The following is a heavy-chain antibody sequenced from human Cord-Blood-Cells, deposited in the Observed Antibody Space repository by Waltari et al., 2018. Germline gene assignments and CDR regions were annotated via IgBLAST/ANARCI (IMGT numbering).Heavy chain of an antibody. CDR2: MNPNSGNT. D-gene: IGHD3-9*01. Sequence: QVQLVQSGAEVKKPGASVTVSCKASGYTFTRYAINWVGQATGQGLEWMGWMNPNSGNTGYAQKFQGRVTMTRNTSISTAYMELSSLRSEDTAVYYCARGYFEGTGGAFDIWGQGTMVTVSS. CDR1: GYTFTRYA. CDR3: ARGYFEGTGGAFDI. V-gene: IGHV1-8*01. J-gene: IGHJ3*02.